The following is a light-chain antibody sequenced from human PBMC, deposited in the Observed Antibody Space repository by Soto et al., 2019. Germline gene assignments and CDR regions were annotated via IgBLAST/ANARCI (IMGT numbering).Light chain of an antibody. V-gene: IGKV3-20*01. CDR3: QHYGSSTWT. J-gene: IGKJ1*01. CDR2: GAS. Sequence: EIVLTQSPGTLSLSPGERATLSCRASQSVSSSYLAWYQQKPGQAPGLLIYGASSRATGIPDRFSGSGSGTDFTLTISRLEPEDFVVYSCQHYGSSTWTFGQGTKVEIK. CDR1: QSVSSSY.